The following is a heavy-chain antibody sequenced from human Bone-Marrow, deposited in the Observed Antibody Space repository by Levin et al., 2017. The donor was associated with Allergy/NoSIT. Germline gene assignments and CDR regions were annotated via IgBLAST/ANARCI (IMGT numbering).Heavy chain of an antibody. Sequence: SCAASGFTFSTYGMIWVRQAPGKGLEWISYISARRTTMYYADSVKGRFTISRDDAKNTLYLQMNSLRTEDTAVYYCARDEESYGDAFDIWGQGTMVTVSS. CDR1: GFTFSTYG. D-gene: IGHD2-8*01. J-gene: IGHJ3*02. CDR3: ARDEESYGDAFDI. V-gene: IGHV3-48*01. CDR2: ISARRTTM.